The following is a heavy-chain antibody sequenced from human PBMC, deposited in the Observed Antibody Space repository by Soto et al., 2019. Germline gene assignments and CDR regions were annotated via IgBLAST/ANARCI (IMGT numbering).Heavy chain of an antibody. CDR1: GFTFSSYS. V-gene: IGHV3-21*01. Sequence: EVQLVESGGGLVKPGGSLRLSCAASGFTFSSYSMNWVRQAPGKGLEWVSSISSSSSYIYYADSVKCRFTISRDNAKNALYLPMNSLRAADTAVYYWARDQGAGGGNSLDYWGQGTLVTVSS. CDR2: ISSSSSYI. D-gene: IGHD2-21*02. J-gene: IGHJ4*02. CDR3: ARDQGAGGGNSLDY.